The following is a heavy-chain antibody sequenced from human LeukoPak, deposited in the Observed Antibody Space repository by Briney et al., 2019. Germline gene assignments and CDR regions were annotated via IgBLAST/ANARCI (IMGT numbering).Heavy chain of an antibody. V-gene: IGHV4-4*02. Sequence: KPSETLSLTCAVSGGSISSSNWWSWVRQPPGKGLEWIGEIYHSGSTNYNPSLKSRVTISVDKSKNQFSLKLSSVTAADTAVYYCARVTGYSYGLFDYWGQGTLVTVSS. CDR2: IYHSGST. J-gene: IGHJ4*02. D-gene: IGHD5-18*01. CDR1: GGSISSSNW. CDR3: ARVTGYSYGLFDY.